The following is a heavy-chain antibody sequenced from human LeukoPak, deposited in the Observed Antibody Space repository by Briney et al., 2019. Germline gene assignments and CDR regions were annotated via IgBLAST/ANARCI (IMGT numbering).Heavy chain of an antibody. CDR3: ARDNSGYPFDAFDS. V-gene: IGHV3-21*01. J-gene: IGHJ3*02. Sequence: GGSLRLSCAASGFTFSSYNINWVRQAPGKGREWVSSISSSSSYIYYADSVKGRFTISRDNANNSPYLQMNSLRAEDTAVYYCARDNSGYPFDAFDSWGQGTMVTVSS. CDR1: GFTFSSYN. D-gene: IGHD3-22*01. CDR2: ISSSSSYI.